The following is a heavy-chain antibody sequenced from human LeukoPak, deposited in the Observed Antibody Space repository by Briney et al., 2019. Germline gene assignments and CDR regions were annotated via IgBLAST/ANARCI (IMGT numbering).Heavy chain of an antibody. Sequence: GGSLRLSCAASGFTFSGYWMSWVRQAPGKGLEWVANIKQDGSEKYYVDSVKGRFTISRDNAKNSLYLQMNSLRAEDTAVYYCARAGFSGGYLNWGQGTLVTVSS. D-gene: IGHD5-12*01. CDR3: ARAGFSGGYLN. V-gene: IGHV3-7*01. CDR1: GFTFSGYW. CDR2: IKQDGSEK. J-gene: IGHJ4*02.